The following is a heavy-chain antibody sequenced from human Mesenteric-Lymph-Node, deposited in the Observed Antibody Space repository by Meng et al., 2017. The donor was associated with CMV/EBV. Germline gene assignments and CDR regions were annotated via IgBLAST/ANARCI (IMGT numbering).Heavy chain of an antibody. CDR2: TSHDGRLT. CDR1: GFTFSGHW. CDR3: ARTVGDAFDI. D-gene: IGHD1-26*01. Sequence: GGSLRLSCAASGFTFSGHWMHWVRLVPGKGMVWVSDTSHDGRLTRYADSVKGRFSISRDNAKNTLYLQMHSLRADDTAVYYCARTVGDAFDIWSQGTMVTVSS. V-gene: IGHV3-74*01. J-gene: IGHJ3*02.